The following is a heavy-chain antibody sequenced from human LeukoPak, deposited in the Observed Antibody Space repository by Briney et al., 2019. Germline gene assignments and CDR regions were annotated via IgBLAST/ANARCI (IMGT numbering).Heavy chain of an antibody. V-gene: IGHV4-59*08. CDR2: IYYSGST. CDR3: ARGRVNSSGWSPLPLFDY. D-gene: IGHD6-19*01. CDR1: GGSISSYY. J-gene: IGHJ4*02. Sequence: PSETLSLTCTVSGGSISSYYWSWIRQPPGKGLEWIGYIYYSGSTNYNPSLTSRVTISVDTSKNQFSLKLSSVTAADTAVYYCARGRVNSSGWSPLPLFDYWGQGTLVTVSS.